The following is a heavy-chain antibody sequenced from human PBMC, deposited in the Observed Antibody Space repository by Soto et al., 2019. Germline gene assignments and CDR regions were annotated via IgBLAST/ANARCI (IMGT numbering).Heavy chain of an antibody. CDR2: INPTGGGRT. CDR1: GYDVTRYY. J-gene: IGHJ6*02. CDR3: SADRPDTGVGWWV. Sequence: ASVKVSCKASGYDVTRYYIHWVRQGPGQGLEWMGIINPTGGGRTKYAQKFQGRVTVTSDRSTSTVYIELTGLTSEDTAVYFCSADRPDTGVGWWVWGQGTTVTVSS. V-gene: IGHV1-46*01. D-gene: IGHD2-15*01.